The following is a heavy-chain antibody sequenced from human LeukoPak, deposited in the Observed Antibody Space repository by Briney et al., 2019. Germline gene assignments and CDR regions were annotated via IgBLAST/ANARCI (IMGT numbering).Heavy chain of an antibody. CDR3: ARRNIAVAGSEDY. D-gene: IGHD6-19*01. CDR2: INPNSGGT. J-gene: IGHJ4*02. V-gene: IGHV1-18*01. CDR1: GYTFTSYD. Sequence: ASVKVSCKASGYTFTSYDINWVRQATGQGLEWMGWINPNSGGTNYAQKLQGRVTMTTDTSTSTAYMELRSLRSDDTAVYYCARRNIAVAGSEDYWGQGTLVTVSS.